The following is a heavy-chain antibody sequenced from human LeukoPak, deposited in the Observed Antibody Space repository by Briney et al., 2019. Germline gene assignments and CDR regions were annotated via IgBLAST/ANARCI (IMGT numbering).Heavy chain of an antibody. D-gene: IGHD3-10*01. CDR2: INPNSGGT. Sequence: ASVKVSCKASGYTFTSYGITWVRQAPGQGLEWMGWINPNSGGTNYAQKFQGRVTMTRDTSISTAYMELSRLRSDDTAVYYCARDRITMVRGVITALGWFDPWGQGTLVTVSS. CDR3: ARDRITMVRGVITALGWFDP. V-gene: IGHV1-2*02. CDR1: GYTFTSYG. J-gene: IGHJ5*02.